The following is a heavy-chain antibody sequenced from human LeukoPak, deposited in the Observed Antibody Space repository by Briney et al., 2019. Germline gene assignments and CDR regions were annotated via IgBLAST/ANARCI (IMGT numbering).Heavy chain of an antibody. D-gene: IGHD3-22*01. CDR2: INHSGSI. J-gene: IGHJ3*02. Sequence: PSETLSLTCTVYGGSFSGYYWSWIRQPPGRGLEWIGEINHSGSINYNPSLKSRVTISVDTSKNQFSLKLSSVTAADTAVYYCARTRYYYDSSGYYSGPDAFDIWGQGTMVTVSS. V-gene: IGHV4-34*01. CDR3: ARTRYYYDSSGYYSGPDAFDI. CDR1: GGSFSGYY.